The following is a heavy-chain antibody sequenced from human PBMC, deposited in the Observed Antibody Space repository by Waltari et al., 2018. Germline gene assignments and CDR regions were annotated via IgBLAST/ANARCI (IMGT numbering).Heavy chain of an antibody. D-gene: IGHD3-22*01. CDR1: GGSISSHY. CDR3: ARVFGYPYWYFDL. J-gene: IGHJ2*01. CDR2: IYYSGST. V-gene: IGHV4-59*11. Sequence: QVQLQESGPGLAKPSETLSLTCTVSGGSISSHYWSWIRQPPGKGLEWIGYIYYSGSTNYNPSLKSRVTISVDTSKNQFSLKLSSVTAADTAVYYCARVFGYPYWYFDLWGRGTLVTVSS.